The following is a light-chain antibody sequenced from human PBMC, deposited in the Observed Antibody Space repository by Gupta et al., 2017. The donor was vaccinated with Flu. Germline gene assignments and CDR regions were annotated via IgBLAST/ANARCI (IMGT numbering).Light chain of an antibody. V-gene: IGLV5-45*02. CDR2: YKSDSDK. CDR3: MIWHSSAWV. Sequence: CTLRSGIDVGTDRIYWYQHKPGSPPRYLLRYKSDSDKQQGSGVPSRFSGFKDASANAGILLISGLQSEDEADYYCMIWHSSAWVFGGGTKLTVL. J-gene: IGLJ3*02. CDR1: SGIDVGTDR.